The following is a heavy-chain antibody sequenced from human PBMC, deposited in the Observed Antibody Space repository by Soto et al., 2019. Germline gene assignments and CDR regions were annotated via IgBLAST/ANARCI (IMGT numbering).Heavy chain of an antibody. J-gene: IGHJ3*02. CDR1: GFTFSSYS. D-gene: IGHD3-16*02. V-gene: IGHV3-21*01. CDR3: ARDGDYVWGSYRWSDAFDI. Sequence: VGSLRLSCAASGFTFSSYSMNWVRQAPGKGLEWVSSISSSSSYIYYADSVKGRFTISRDNAKNSLYLQMNSLRAEDTAVYYCARDGDYVWGSYRWSDAFDIWGQGTMVTVS. CDR2: ISSSSSYI.